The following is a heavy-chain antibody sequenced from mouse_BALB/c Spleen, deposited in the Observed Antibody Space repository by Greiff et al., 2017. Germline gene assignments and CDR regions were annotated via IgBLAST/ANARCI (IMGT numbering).Heavy chain of an antibody. CDR3: SRSGYYAMDY. J-gene: IGHJ4*01. D-gene: IGHD1-3*01. V-gene: IGHV6-6*02. CDR2: IRLKSNNYAT. Sequence: EVMLVESGGGLVQPGGSMKLSCVASGFTFSNYWMNWVRQSPEKGLEWVAEIRLKSNNYATHYAESVKGRFTISRDDSKSSVYLQMNNLRAEDTGIYYCSRSGYYAMDYWGQGTSVTVSS. CDR1: GFTFSNYW.